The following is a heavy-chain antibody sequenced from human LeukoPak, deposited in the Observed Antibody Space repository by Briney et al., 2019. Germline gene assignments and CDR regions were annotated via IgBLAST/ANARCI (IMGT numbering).Heavy chain of an antibody. V-gene: IGHV3-30*02. D-gene: IGHD5-18*01. Sequence: GGTLRLSCAASGFTFSSYGMSWVRQAPGKGLEWVAFIRYDGSNKYYADSVKGRFTISRDNSKNTLYLQMNSLRAEDTAVYYCAKDKVRGYSYGYRVGYFDYWGQGTLVTVSS. CDR2: IRYDGSNK. CDR1: GFTFSSYG. CDR3: AKDKVRGYSYGYRVGYFDY. J-gene: IGHJ4*02.